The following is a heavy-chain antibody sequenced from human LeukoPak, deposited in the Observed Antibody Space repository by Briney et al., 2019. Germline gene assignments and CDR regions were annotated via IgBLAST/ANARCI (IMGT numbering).Heavy chain of an antibody. CDR2: IYYSGST. Sequence: SETLSLTCTVSGGSISSYYWSWIRQPPGKGLEWIGYIYYSGSTNYNPSLKSRVTISVDTSKNQFSLKLSSVTAADTAVYYCARAQLGIPYYFDYWGQGTLVTVSS. J-gene: IGHJ4*02. V-gene: IGHV4-59*01. CDR1: GGSISSYY. D-gene: IGHD7-27*01. CDR3: ARAQLGIPYYFDY.